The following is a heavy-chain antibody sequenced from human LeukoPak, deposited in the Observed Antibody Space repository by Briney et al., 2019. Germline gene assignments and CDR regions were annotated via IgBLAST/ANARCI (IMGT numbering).Heavy chain of an antibody. V-gene: IGHV3-30*01. CDR2: ISYDGSNK. CDR1: GFTFSSYA. D-gene: IGHD6-13*01. J-gene: IGHJ4*02. Sequence: GGSLRLSCAASGFTFSSYAMHWVRQAPGKGLEWVAVISYDGSNKYYADSVKGRFTISRDNSKNTLYLQMNSLRAEDTAVYYCARGRRIAAAGTPTGAFDYWGQGTLVTVSS. CDR3: ARGRRIAAAGTPTGAFDY.